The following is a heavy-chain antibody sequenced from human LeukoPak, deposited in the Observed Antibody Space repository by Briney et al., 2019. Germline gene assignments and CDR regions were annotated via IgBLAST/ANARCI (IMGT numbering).Heavy chain of an antibody. V-gene: IGHV4-34*01. Sequence: SETLSLTCVVYGGSFSGYYWSWIRQSPGKRLEWIGEINHRGSTNYNPSLKRRVTISLDTSKNQFSLKLSSVTAADTAVYYCAKSLYGSGSYYNWFDPWGQGTLVTVSS. CDR3: AKSLYGSGSYYNWFDP. CDR1: GGSFSGYY. J-gene: IGHJ5*02. CDR2: INHRGST. D-gene: IGHD3-10*01.